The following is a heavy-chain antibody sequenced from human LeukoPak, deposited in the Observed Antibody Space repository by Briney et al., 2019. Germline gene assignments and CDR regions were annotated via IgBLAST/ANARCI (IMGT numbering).Heavy chain of an antibody. J-gene: IGHJ5*02. CDR1: GFTFSSYS. CDR2: ISSSSSYI. V-gene: IGHV3-21*01. Sequence: PGGSLRLSCAASGFTFSSYSMNWVRQAPGKGLEWVSSISSSSSYIYYADSVKGRFTISRDNAKNSLHLQMNSLRAEDTAVYYCARDLFSWCSSTSCYAWWFDPWGQGTLVTVSS. CDR3: ARDLFSWCSSTSCYAWWFDP. D-gene: IGHD2-2*01.